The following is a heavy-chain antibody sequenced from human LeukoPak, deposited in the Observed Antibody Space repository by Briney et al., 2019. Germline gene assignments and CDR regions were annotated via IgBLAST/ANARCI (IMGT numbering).Heavy chain of an antibody. CDR3: AGRLRGNYYYYYGMDA. D-gene: IGHD4-17*01. V-gene: IGHV1-2*02. CDR1: GYTFTGYY. Sequence: GASVKVSCKASGYTFTGYYMHWVRQAPGQGLEWMGWINPNSGGTNYAQKFQGRVTMTRDTSISTAYMELSRLRSDDTAVYYCAGRLRGNYYYYYGMDAWGQGTTVTVSS. CDR2: INPNSGGT. J-gene: IGHJ6*02.